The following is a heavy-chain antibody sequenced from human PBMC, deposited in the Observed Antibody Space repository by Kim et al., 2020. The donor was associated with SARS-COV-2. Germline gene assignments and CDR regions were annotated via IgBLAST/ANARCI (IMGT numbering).Heavy chain of an antibody. D-gene: IGHD2-8*01. J-gene: IGHJ4*02. V-gene: IGHV4-59*09. CDR2: T. Sequence: TYYSPALKSRVTISIDSSKNQFSLKLRSVTAGDSAIYYCARGQFNGKFFDYWGQGTLVTVSS. CDR3: ARGQFNGKFFDY.